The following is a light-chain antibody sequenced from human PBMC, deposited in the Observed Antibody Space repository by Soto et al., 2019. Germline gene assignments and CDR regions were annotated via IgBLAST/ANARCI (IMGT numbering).Light chain of an antibody. V-gene: IGLV2-8*01. J-gene: IGLJ1*01. Sequence: QSVLTQPPSASGSPGQSVTVSCTGTSSDIGGYNYVSWYQQHPGKAPKLMIYEVNKRPSGVPDRFSSSKSGNTASLTVSGLQAEDEADYYCSSYAGRNDFYVFGTGTKVTVL. CDR2: EVN. CDR3: SSYAGRNDFYV. CDR1: SSDIGGYNY.